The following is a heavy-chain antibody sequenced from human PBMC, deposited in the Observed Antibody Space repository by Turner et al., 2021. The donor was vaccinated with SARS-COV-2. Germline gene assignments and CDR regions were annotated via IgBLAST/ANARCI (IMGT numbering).Heavy chain of an antibody. D-gene: IGHD6-13*01. CDR2: IKQDGSEK. CDR1: GCTFSSYW. J-gene: IGHJ4*02. CDR3: ARLHTSSWYFDY. V-gene: IGHV3-7*03. Sequence: EVQLVESGGGLVQPGGSLRLSCAASGCTFSSYWMSWVRQAPGKGLEWVANIKQDGSEKYVDSVKGRFTISRDNAKNSLYLQMNSLRAEDTAVYYCARLHTSSWYFDYWGQGTLVTVSS.